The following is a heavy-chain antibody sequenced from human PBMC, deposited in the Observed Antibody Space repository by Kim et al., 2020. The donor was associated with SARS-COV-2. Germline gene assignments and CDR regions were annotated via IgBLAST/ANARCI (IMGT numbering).Heavy chain of an antibody. V-gene: IGHV3-64D*06. CDR2: VSISGDKT. J-gene: IGHJ5*02. D-gene: IGHD5-12*01. CDR1: RFTFSDYA. Sequence: GGSLRLSCSASRFTFSDYAMHWVRQAPGRGLEPVATVSISGDKTYYGDSVKGRFTISRDNSKNTQHLQMNSLRADDTAIYYCVKDLTYSYDLWGQGTLV. CDR3: VKDLTYSYDL.